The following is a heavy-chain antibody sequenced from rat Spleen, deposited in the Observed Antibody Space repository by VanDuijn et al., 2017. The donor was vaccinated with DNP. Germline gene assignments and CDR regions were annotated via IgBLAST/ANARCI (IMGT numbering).Heavy chain of an antibody. Sequence: QVQLRQSGAEPAKPGSSVKISCKASGYTFTTYYIGWIKQTTGQGLEYIGYIYTGSGGTNYNEKFRGKATLTVDKSSSTAIMQLSSLTPDDSAVYYCARSWVGVRGIWFAYWGQGTLVTVSS. CDR3: ARSWVGVRGIWFAY. D-gene: IGHD4-3*01. J-gene: IGHJ3*01. CDR2: IYTGSGGT. V-gene: IGHV1-43*01. CDR1: GYTFTTYY.